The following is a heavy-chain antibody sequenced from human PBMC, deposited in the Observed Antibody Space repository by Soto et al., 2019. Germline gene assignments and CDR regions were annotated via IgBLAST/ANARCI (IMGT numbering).Heavy chain of an antibody. CDR2: INHSGST. CDR1: GGSFSGYY. V-gene: IGHV4-34*01. CDR3: ARVHHYDFWSGHPGVGYYYYGMDV. D-gene: IGHD3-3*01. Sequence: SETLSLTCAVYGGSFSGYYWSWIRQPPGKGLEWIGEINHSGSTNYNPSLKSRVTISVDTSKNQFSLKLSSVTAADTAVYYCARVHHYDFWSGHPGVGYYYYGMDVWGQGTTVTVSS. J-gene: IGHJ6*02.